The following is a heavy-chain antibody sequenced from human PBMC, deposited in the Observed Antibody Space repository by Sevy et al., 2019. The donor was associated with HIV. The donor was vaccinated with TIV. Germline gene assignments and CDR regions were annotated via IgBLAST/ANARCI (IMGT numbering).Heavy chain of an antibody. CDR2: ISYDGSNK. V-gene: IGHV3-30*04. Sequence: GGSLRLSCAASGFTFSSYAMHWVRQAPGKGLEWVAVISYDGSNKYYADSVKGRFTISRDNSKNTLYLQMNSLRAEDTAVYYWARADTIFGVVIRYGMDVWGQGTTVTVSS. J-gene: IGHJ6*02. CDR1: GFTFSSYA. D-gene: IGHD3-3*01. CDR3: ARADTIFGVVIRYGMDV.